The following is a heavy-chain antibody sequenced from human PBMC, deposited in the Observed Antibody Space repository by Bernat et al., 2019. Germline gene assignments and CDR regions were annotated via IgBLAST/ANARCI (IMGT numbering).Heavy chain of an antibody. CDR2: INTGTDNT. J-gene: IGHJ4*02. Sequence: QVQLVQSGAEVKKSGASVKVSCKASGYTFTSNVMHWVRQVPGQRLEWIGWINTGTDNTKYSQKFQGRVTITQDTSASTAYMELSSLRSEDSAVYYCAREYRYGYYFDYWGQGTLVTRSS. V-gene: IGHV1-3*04. D-gene: IGHD5-18*01. CDR1: GYTFTSNV. CDR3: AREYRYGYYFDY.